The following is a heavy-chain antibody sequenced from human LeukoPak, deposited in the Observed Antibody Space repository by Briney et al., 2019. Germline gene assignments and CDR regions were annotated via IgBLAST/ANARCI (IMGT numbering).Heavy chain of an antibody. D-gene: IGHD3-9*01. CDR2: IFPDDSDT. J-gene: IGHJ4*02. CDR1: GYNFPRHW. CDR3: AREGRYYDILTGYNTRGYFDY. Sequence: GESLKISCATSGYNFPRHWIGWVRQMPGKGLEYVGVIFPDDSDTRYSPSSEGHVTISADTSINTAYLQWRSLQASDTAMYYCAREGRYYDILTGYNTRGYFDYWGQGTLVTVSS. V-gene: IGHV5-51*01.